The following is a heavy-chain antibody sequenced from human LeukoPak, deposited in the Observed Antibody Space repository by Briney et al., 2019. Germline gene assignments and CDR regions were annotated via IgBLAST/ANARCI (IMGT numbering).Heavy chain of an antibody. D-gene: IGHD6-13*01. CDR3: ARVLAAGPDAFDI. V-gene: IGHV3-21*01. Sequence: GGSLRLSCAASGFTFSSYSMNWVRQAPRKGLEWVSSISSSSSYIYYADSVKGRFTISRDNAKNSLYLQMNSLRAEDTAVYYCARVLAAGPDAFDIWGQGTMVTVSS. CDR1: GFTFSSYS. CDR2: ISSSSSYI. J-gene: IGHJ3*02.